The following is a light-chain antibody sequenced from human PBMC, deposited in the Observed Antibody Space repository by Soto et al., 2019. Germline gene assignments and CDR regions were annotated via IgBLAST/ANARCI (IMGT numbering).Light chain of an antibody. V-gene: IGLV1-44*01. Sequence: QSVLTQPPSASGTPGQRVTISCSGSRSNIGNNSVSWYQQLPGTAPNHLIYNNNKRPSAVPDRCSGCKSGTSASLATSGRHSEDEADYYCAAWDDSRHAREVFGGGTKLTVL. CDR3: AAWDDSRHAREV. CDR1: RSNIGNNS. CDR2: NNN. J-gene: IGLJ3*02.